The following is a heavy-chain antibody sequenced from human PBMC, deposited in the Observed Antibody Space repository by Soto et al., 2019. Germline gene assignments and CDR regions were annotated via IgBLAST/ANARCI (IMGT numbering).Heavy chain of an antibody. Sequence: EVQLVESGGGLVQPGGSLRLSCAASGFTFSSYSMNWVRQAPGKGLEWVSYISSSSSTIYYADSVKGRFTISRDNAKNSLYLQMNSLRDEDTAVYYCARGGWLRHLDYWGQGTLVTVSS. D-gene: IGHD5-12*01. CDR1: GFTFSSYS. V-gene: IGHV3-48*02. J-gene: IGHJ4*02. CDR3: ARGGWLRHLDY. CDR2: ISSSSSTI.